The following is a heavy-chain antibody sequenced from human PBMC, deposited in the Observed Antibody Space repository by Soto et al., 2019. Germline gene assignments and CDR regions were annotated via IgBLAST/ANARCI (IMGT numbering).Heavy chain of an antibody. CDR2: IIPIFGTA. J-gene: IGHJ5*02. CDR3: ARDPIAAAGTEVYRFDP. D-gene: IGHD6-13*01. Sequence: QVQLVQSGAEVKKPGSSVKVSCKASGGTFSSYAISWVRQAPGQGLEWMGGIIPIFGTANYAQKFQGRVTITADESTSTAYMELSSLRSEDTAVYYCARDPIAAAGTEVYRFDPWGQGTLVTVSS. V-gene: IGHV1-69*01. CDR1: GGTFSSYA.